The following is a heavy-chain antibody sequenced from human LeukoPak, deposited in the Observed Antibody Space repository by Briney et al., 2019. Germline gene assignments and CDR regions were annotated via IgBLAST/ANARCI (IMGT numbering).Heavy chain of an antibody. CDR3: AKLDWLDL. CDR1: GFTIGRLW. J-gene: IGHJ5*02. V-gene: IGHV3-74*03. Sequence: GGSLRLSCAASGFTIGRLWMHWVRQAPGQGLVWVSRSEGDDSTTTYADSVKGRFTVSRDTAKNTLYLQMNSLRVEDTAVYYCAKLDWLDLWGQGTLVTVSP. CDR2: SEGDDSTT.